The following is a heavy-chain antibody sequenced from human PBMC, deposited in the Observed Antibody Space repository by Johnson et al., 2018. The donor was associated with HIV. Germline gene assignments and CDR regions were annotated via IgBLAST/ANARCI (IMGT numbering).Heavy chain of an antibody. CDR1: GFAFSDCY. V-gene: IGHV3-11*04. CDR2: ISSSGSTI. CDR3: ARDRAEYSTWLDAFDI. Sequence: QVQLVESGGGLVQPGGSLRLSCAASGFAFSDCYMSWIRQAPGKGLEWVSHISSSGSTIYYADSVKGRFSISRDNSKNTLYLQMNSLRAEDTAVFYCARDRAEYSTWLDAFDIWGQGTLVTVSS. J-gene: IGHJ3*02. D-gene: IGHD6-6*01.